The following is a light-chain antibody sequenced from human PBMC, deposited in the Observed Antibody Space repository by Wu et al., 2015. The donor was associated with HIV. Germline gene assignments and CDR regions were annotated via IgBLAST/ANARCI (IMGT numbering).Light chain of an antibody. CDR3: QHYNNYPYS. CDR2: KAS. V-gene: IGKV1-5*03. Sequence: DIQMTQSPSTLSASIGDRVAITCRASQSISNWLAWYQQKPGKAPKLLIYKASSLESGVPSRFSGSRSGTEFTLTTSSLQPDDFATYYCQHYNNYPYSFGQGTKLEIK. J-gene: IGKJ2*03. CDR1: QSISNW.